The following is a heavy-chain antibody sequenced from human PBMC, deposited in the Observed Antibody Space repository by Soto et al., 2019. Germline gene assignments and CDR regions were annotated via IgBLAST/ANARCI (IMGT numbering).Heavy chain of an antibody. CDR1: GGSISSYY. D-gene: IGHD3-9*01. V-gene: IGHV4-59*01. J-gene: IGHJ3*02. CDR2: IYYSGST. Sequence: PSETLSLTSTVSGGSISSYYWSWIRQPPGKGLEWIGYIYYSGSTNYNPSLKSRVTISVDTSKNQFSLKLSSVTAADTAVYYCARTYYDILTGYSQRADAFDIWGQGTMVTVSS. CDR3: ARTYYDILTGYSQRADAFDI.